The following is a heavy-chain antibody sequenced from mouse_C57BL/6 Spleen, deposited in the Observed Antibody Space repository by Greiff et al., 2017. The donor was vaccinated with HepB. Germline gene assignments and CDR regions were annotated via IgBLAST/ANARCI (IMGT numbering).Heavy chain of an antibody. V-gene: IGHV14-2*01. Sequence: EVQLVESGAELVKPGASVKLSCTASGFNINDYYMHWVKQSTEQGLEWIGRIGPEDGDTKYAPKFQGKATISADTSSNTAYLQRSSLTSEDTAVYYCARSDYDYDVWGQGTTLTVSS. J-gene: IGHJ2*01. D-gene: IGHD2-4*01. CDR2: IGPEDGDT. CDR1: GFNINDYY. CDR3: ARSDYDYDV.